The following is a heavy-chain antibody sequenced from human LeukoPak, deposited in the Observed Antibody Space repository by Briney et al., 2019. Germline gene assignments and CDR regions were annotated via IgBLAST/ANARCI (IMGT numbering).Heavy chain of an antibody. CDR2: ISGSGGST. V-gene: IGHV3-23*01. Sequence: GGSLRLSCAASGFTFSSYAMSWVRQAPGKGLEWVSAISGSGGSTYYADSVKGRFTISRDNSKNTLYLQMNSLRTEETAFYYCAKVPLSAGGWYEYWGQGTLVTVSS. CDR3: AKVPLSAGGWYEY. CDR1: GFTFSSYA. J-gene: IGHJ4*02. D-gene: IGHD6-19*01.